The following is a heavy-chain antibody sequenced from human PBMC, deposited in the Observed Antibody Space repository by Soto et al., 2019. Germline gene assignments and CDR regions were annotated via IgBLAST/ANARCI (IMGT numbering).Heavy chain of an antibody. V-gene: IGHV1-8*01. J-gene: IGHJ6*02. Sequence: ASVKVSCKASGYTFTSYDINWVRQATGQGLEYLGWMNPNSGNTGYVQKFQGRVTMTRDTSISTAYMELSSLRSEDTAVYYCASSVAKYYYYGMDVWGQGTTVTVS. CDR3: ASSVAKYYYYGMDV. CDR2: MNPNSGNT. CDR1: GYTFTSYD. D-gene: IGHD5-12*01.